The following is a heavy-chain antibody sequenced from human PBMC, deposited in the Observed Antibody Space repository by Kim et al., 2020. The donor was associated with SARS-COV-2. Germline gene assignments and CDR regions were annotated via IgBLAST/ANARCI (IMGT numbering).Heavy chain of an antibody. CDR2: IDPSDSYT. Sequence: GESLKISCKGSGYSFTSYWISWVRQMPGKGLEWMGRIDPSDSYTNYSPSFQGHVTISADKSISTAHLQWSSLKASDTTMYYCASRGPFYSTDYYYYYGMDVWGQGNTVTVSS. CDR1: GYSFTSYW. V-gene: IGHV5-10-1*01. CDR3: ASRGPFYSTDYYYYYGMDV. D-gene: IGHD4-4*01. J-gene: IGHJ6*02.